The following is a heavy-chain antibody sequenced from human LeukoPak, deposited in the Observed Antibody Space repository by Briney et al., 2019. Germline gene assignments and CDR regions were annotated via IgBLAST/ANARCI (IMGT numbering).Heavy chain of an antibody. CDR2: IYYSGST. Sequence: SETLSLTCTVSGGSISSGGYYWSWFGQHPGKGWEWIGYIYYSGSTYYNPPLKSRVTISVDTSKNQFSLKLSSVTAADTAVYYCARTDYAAAFDIWGQGTMVTVSS. D-gene: IGHD4-17*01. CDR3: ARTDYAAAFDI. CDR1: GGSISSGGYY. V-gene: IGHV4-31*03. J-gene: IGHJ3*02.